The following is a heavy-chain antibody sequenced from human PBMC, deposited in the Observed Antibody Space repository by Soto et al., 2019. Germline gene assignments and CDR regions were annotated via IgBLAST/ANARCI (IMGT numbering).Heavy chain of an antibody. Sequence: GVSQIVSCAVSGFTFANHWMHWVRPAPGKGLEWVSSMNSDGSTTDYADSVKGRFTVSRDNAKNTLYLQMNSLRAEDTAVYYCATAEVDYWGPGPLVTVSS. CDR3: ATAEVDY. CDR2: MNSDGSTT. V-gene: IGHV3-74*01. CDR1: GFTFANHW. J-gene: IGHJ4*02.